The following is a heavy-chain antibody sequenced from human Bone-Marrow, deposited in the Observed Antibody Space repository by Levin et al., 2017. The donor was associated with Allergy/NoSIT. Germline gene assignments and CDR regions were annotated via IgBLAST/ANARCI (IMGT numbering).Heavy chain of an antibody. D-gene: IGHD3-10*01. Sequence: QPGGSLRLSCGVSGLTFSSYWMHWVRQAPGKGLVWVSRIKSDGSNTNYADSVKGRFTVSRDNANKTLYLQMRSLRGDDTAVYYCAIGLSGEIDHWGQGTLVTVSS. CDR1: GLTFSSYW. CDR3: AIGLSGEIDH. CDR2: IKSDGSNT. V-gene: IGHV3-74*01. J-gene: IGHJ1*01.